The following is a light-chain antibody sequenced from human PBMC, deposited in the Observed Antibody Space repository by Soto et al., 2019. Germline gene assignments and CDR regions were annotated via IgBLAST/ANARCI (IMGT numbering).Light chain of an antibody. Sequence: DTVMTQSPLSLPVTPGEPASISCRPGQSLLHTNGYTYLDWYLQKPGQSPQLLIYLGSTRASGVPDRFSGSGSGTDFTLKISRVEAEDVGVYYCMQALQTPWTFGQGTKLEIK. CDR3: MQALQTPWT. V-gene: IGKV2-28*01. J-gene: IGKJ2*02. CDR2: LGS. CDR1: QSLLHTNGYTY.